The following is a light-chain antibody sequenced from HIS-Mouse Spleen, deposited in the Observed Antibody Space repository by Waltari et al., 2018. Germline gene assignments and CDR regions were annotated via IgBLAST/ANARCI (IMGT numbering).Light chain of an antibody. CDR3: SSYTSSSSWV. J-gene: IGLJ3*02. CDR2: EVS. V-gene: IGLV2-14*01. CDR1: SSSVGGHNY. Sequence: QSALTQPAPVSGSPGQSTTTSCTGTSSSVGGHNYVSWYQQHPSKAPKLMIYEVSNRPSGVSHRFSGSKSGNTASLTISGLQAEDEANYYVSSYTSSSSWVFGGGTKLTVL.